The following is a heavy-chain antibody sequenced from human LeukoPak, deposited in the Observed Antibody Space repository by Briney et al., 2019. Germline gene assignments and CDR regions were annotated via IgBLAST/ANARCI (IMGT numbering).Heavy chain of an antibody. J-gene: IGHJ5*02. D-gene: IGHD2-2*02. CDR1: GASSSSNTYY. CDR2: IYYTGST. Sequence: PSETLSLTCTVSGASSSSNTYYWGWIRQPPGKGLEWIGSIYYTGSTYYNPSLTSRVTISVDTSKNEFSLKLSSVTAADTAVYYCASGGYCSSTSCYSWFDPWGQGTLVTVSS. V-gene: IGHV4-39*01. CDR3: ASGGYCSSTSCYSWFDP.